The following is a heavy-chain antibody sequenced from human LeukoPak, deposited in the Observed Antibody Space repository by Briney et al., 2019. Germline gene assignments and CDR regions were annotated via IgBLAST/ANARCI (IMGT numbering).Heavy chain of an antibody. V-gene: IGHV3-21*01. CDR2: ISSSSSYI. D-gene: IGHD5-12*01. J-gene: IGHJ4*02. CDR3: ARVAYSGYDYMGAHFDY. Sequence: PGGSLRLSCAASGFTVSSNYMSWVRQAPGKGLEWVSSISSSSSYIYYADSVKGRFTISRDNAKNSLYLQMNSLRAEDTAVYYCARVAYSGYDYMGAHFDYWGQGTLVTVSS. CDR1: GFTVSSNY.